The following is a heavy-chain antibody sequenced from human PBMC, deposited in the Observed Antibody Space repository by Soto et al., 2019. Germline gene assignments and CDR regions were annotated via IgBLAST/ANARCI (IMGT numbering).Heavy chain of an antibody. V-gene: IGHV4-31*03. CDR2: IYYSGST. CDR3: ARESTVTAKYFDY. D-gene: IGHD4-17*01. J-gene: IGHJ4*02. CDR1: GGSIISCGYY. Sequence: SETLSLTCTVSGGSIISCGYYWSLIRQHPGKGLEWIGYIYYSGSTYYNPSLKSRVTISVDTSKNQFSLKLSSVTAADTAVYYCARESTVTAKYFDYWGQGTLVTVSS.